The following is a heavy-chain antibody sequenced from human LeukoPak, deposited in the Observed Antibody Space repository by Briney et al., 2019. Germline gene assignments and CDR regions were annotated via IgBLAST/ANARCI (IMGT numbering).Heavy chain of an antibody. CDR1: GYTFTSYY. V-gene: IGHV1-46*01. J-gene: IGHJ4*02. Sequence: ASVKVSCKASGYTFTSYYMHWARQAPGQGLEWMGIINPSGGSTSYAQKFQGRVTMTRDMSTSTVYMELSSLRSEDTAVYYCAREIRVLRFLEWSSEIDYWGQGTLVTVSS. CDR3: AREIRVLRFLEWSSEIDY. CDR2: INPSGGST. D-gene: IGHD3-3*01.